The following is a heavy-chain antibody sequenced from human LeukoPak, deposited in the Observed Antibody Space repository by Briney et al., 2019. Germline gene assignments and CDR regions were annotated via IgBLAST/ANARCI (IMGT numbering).Heavy chain of an antibody. D-gene: IGHD2-2*01. CDR3: AKGALYCSSTSCYRYYYYGMDV. V-gene: IGHV3-9*01. Sequence: GGSLRLSCAASGFTFDDYAMHWVRQAPGKGLEWVSGISWNSGSIGYADSVKGRFTISRDNAKNSPYLQMNSLRAEDTALYYCAKGALYCSSTSCYRYYYYGMDVWGQGTTVTVSS. J-gene: IGHJ6*02. CDR1: GFTFDDYA. CDR2: ISWNSGSI.